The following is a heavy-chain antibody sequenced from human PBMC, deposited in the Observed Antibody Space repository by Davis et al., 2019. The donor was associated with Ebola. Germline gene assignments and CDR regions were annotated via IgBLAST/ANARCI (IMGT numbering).Heavy chain of an antibody. D-gene: IGHD1-14*01. J-gene: IGHJ4*02. CDR3: ARVPRRSRTPHETHFDY. V-gene: IGHV1-46*01. Sequence: ASVKVSCKASGYTFTSYYMHWVRQAPGQGLEWMGIINPSGGSTSYAQKFQGRVTMTRDTSTSTVYMELSSLRSEDTAVYYCARVPRRSRTPHETHFDYWGQGTLVTVSS. CDR1: GYTFTSYY. CDR2: INPSGGST.